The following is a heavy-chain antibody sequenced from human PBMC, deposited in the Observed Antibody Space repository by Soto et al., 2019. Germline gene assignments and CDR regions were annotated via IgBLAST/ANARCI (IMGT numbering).Heavy chain of an antibody. V-gene: IGHV3-74*01. CDR2: INNDGSNT. CDR3: AKDTFYHDSSGYYIFEF. J-gene: IGHJ4*02. Sequence: PGGSLRLSCAASGFTFSSYCMHWVRQAPGKGLEWVARINNDGSNTHYADSVKGRFTISRDNSEDTLYLQMNSLIVEDTAVYFCAKDTFYHDSSGYYIFEFWGQGALVTVSS. CDR1: GFTFSSYC. D-gene: IGHD3-22*01.